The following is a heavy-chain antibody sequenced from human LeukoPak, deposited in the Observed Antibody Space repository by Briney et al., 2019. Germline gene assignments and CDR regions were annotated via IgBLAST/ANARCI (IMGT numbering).Heavy chain of an antibody. CDR3: ARTLGGSHFYPDY. D-gene: IGHD1-26*01. J-gene: IGHJ4*02. Sequence: PGGSLRLSCAASGFTFNSYSMNWVRQAPGKGLEWVSYISSSSSTIYYADSVKGRFTISRDNAKSSLYLQMNSLRAEDTAMYYCARTLGGSHFYPDYWGQGTLVTVSS. V-gene: IGHV3-48*01. CDR1: GFTFNSYS. CDR2: ISSSSSTI.